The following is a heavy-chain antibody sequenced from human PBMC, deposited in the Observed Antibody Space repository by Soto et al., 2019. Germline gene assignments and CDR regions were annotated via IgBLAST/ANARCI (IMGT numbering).Heavy chain of an antibody. CDR3: ARRLYYDSSGFEGGGMDV. Sequence: PSETLSLTCTVSGGSISSSSYYWGWIGQPPGEGLEWIGRIYYSGGTYYNPSLKSRVTISVDTSKNQFSLKLSSVTAADTAVYYCARRLYYDSSGFEGGGMDVWGQGTSVT. J-gene: IGHJ6*02. CDR2: IYYSGGT. D-gene: IGHD3-22*01. V-gene: IGHV4-39*01. CDR1: GGSISSSSYY.